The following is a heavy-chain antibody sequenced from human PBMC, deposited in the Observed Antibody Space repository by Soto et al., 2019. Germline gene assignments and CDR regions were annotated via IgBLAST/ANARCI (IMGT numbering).Heavy chain of an antibody. D-gene: IGHD3-16*02. CDR2: IKQDGSEK. CDR1: GLTFSSYW. J-gene: IGHJ3*02. V-gene: IGHV3-7*03. CDR3: ASYYVGGSYRVAAFDI. Sequence: EVQLVESGGGLVQPGGSLRLSCAASGLTFSSYWMSWVRQAPGMGLEWVANIKQDGSEKYYVDSVKGRFTISRDNAKKSLYLQMNSLRDEDTAVYYCASYYVGGSYRVAAFDIWGQGTMVTVSS.